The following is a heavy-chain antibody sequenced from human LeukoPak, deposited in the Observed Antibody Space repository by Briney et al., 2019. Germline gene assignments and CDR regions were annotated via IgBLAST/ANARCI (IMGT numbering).Heavy chain of an antibody. CDR3: ARVLGGSGSYSLDY. CDR2: ICYSYSGTT. J-gene: IGHJ4*02. D-gene: IGHD3-10*01. Sequence: SETLSLTCTVSGGSISSIGYCWGWIRQPPGKGLEWIGSICYSYSGTTYYNPSLKSRLTISVDTSESQFSLKLNSVTAADTAVYYCARVLGGSGSYSLDYWGQGTLVTVSS. CDR1: GGSISSIGYC. V-gene: IGHV4-39*07.